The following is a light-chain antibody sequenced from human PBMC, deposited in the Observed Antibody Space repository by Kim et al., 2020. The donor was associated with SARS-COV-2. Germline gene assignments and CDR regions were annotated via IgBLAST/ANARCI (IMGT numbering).Light chain of an antibody. CDR3: SSYAAISNFV. CDR1: SSDVGGYNY. V-gene: IGLV2-8*01. J-gene: IGLJ1*01. Sequence: QSALTQPPSASGSPGQSVTISCIGTSSDVGGYNYVSWYQQHPGKAPKLMIYEVSKRPSGVPDRFSGSKSGNTASLTVSGLQAEDEADYYCSSYAAISNFVFGTGTKVTVL. CDR2: EVS.